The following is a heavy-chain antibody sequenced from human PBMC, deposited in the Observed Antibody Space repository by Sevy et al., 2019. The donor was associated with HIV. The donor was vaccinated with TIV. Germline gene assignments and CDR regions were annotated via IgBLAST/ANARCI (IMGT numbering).Heavy chain of an antibody. Sequence: GGSLRLSCAASGFTFSSYAMSWVRQAPGKGLEWVSAISGSGGSTYYADSVKGRFTISRDNSKNTLYLQMNSLRAEDTAVYYCAKDWSAWGGHAAAGFEAFDIWGQGTMVTVSS. CDR1: GFTFSSYA. J-gene: IGHJ3*02. V-gene: IGHV3-23*01. CDR3: AKDWSAWGGHAAAGFEAFDI. CDR2: ISGSGGST. D-gene: IGHD6-13*01.